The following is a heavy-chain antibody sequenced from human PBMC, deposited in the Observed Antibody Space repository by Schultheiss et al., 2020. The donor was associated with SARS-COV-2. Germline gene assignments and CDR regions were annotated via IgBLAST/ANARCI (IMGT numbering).Heavy chain of an antibody. CDR3: ARGDDYGFYYFDY. Sequence: SVKVSCKASGGTFSSYAISWVRQAPGQGLEWMGGIIPIFGTANYAQKFQGRVTMTTDTSTSTAYMELRSLRSDDTAVYYCARGDDYGFYYFDYWGQGTLVTVSS. J-gene: IGHJ4*02. CDR1: GGTFSSYA. V-gene: IGHV1-69*05. CDR2: IIPIFGTA. D-gene: IGHD4-17*01.